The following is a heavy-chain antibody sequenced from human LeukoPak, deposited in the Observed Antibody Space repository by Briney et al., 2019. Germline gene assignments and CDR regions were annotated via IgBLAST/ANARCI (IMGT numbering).Heavy chain of an antibody. CDR3: AREAYYSTYVDY. CDR1: GFTFSSYW. Sequence: GGSLRLSCVASGFTFSSYWMYWVRQAPGKGLVWVSRINSDGSRTSYADSVKGRFTISRDNAKNTLFLQMNTPRVEDTAVYYCAREAYYSTYVDYWGQGTLVTVPS. J-gene: IGHJ4*02. V-gene: IGHV3-74*01. D-gene: IGHD4-11*01. CDR2: INSDGSRT.